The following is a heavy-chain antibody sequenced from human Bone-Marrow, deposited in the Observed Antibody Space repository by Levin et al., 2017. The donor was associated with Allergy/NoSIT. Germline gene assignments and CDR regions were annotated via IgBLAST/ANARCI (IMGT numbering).Heavy chain of an antibody. Sequence: LSLTCAASGFTFSDYYMSWIRQAPGKGLEWISYIDGSGSTIYDADFVKGRFTISRDNAKNSLYLQMNSLRSDDTAVYYCVGDRYGEHGDDYWGQGTLVTVSS. D-gene: IGHD4-17*01. CDR2: IDGSGSTI. CDR3: VGDRYGEHGDDY. V-gene: IGHV3-11*01. CDR1: GFTFSDYY. J-gene: IGHJ4*02.